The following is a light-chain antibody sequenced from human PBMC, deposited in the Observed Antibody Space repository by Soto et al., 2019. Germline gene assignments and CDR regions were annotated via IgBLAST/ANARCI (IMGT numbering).Light chain of an antibody. CDR3: CSYAGSSTFVV. Sequence: QSVLTQPPSVSGAPGQRVTISCTGSSSNIGAGYHVHWYQQLPGAAPKLLIFGDSNRPSGVPDRFSGSKSGTSASLAITGLQADDEADYYCCSYAGSSTFVVFGGGTKLTVL. J-gene: IGLJ2*01. CDR2: GDS. V-gene: IGLV1-40*01. CDR1: SSNIGAGYH.